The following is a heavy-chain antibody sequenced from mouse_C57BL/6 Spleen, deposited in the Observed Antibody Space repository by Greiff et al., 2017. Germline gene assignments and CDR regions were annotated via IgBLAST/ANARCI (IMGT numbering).Heavy chain of an antibody. J-gene: IGHJ3*01. D-gene: IGHD2-5*01. CDR1: GYAFTNYL. Sequence: QVQLKQSGAELVRPGTSVKVSCKASGYAFTNYLIEWVKQRPGQGLEWIGVINPGSGGTNYNEKFKGKATLTADKSSSTAYMQLSSLTSEDSAVYFCANYYSNYGFAYWGQGTLVTVSA. V-gene: IGHV1-54*01. CDR3: ANYYSNYGFAY. CDR2: INPGSGGT.